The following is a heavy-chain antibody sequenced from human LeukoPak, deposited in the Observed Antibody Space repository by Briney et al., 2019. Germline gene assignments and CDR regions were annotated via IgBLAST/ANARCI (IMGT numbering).Heavy chain of an antibody. J-gene: IGHJ5*02. CDR3: ARGAPYCSSTSCLHIASNWFDP. CDR2: INPNSGGT. CDR1: GYTFTGYY. V-gene: IGHV1-2*02. Sequence: ASVKVSCKGSGYTFTGYYMHWLRQAPGQGLEWMGWINPNSGGTNYAQKFQGRVTMTRDTSISTAYMELSRLRSDDTAVYYCARGAPYCSSTSCLHIASNWFDPWGQGTLVTVSS. D-gene: IGHD2-2*01.